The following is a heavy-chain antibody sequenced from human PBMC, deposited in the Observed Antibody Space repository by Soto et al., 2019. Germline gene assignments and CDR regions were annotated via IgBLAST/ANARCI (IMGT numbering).Heavy chain of an antibody. V-gene: IGHV4-4*02. D-gene: IGHD6-19*01. J-gene: IGHJ4*02. CDR3: AREWVVSAGYSSAHFDY. CDR2: IYHSGST. Sequence: QVQLQESGPGLVKPSGTLSLTCAVSGGSISSSNWWSWVRQPPGKGLEWIGEIYHSGSTNYNPSLKSRVTISVDKSKNQFSLKLSSVTAADTAVYYCAREWVVSAGYSSAHFDYWGQGTLVTVSS. CDR1: GGSISSSNW.